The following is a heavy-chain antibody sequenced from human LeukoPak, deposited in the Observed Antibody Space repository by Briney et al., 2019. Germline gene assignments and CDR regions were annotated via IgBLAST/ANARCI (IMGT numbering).Heavy chain of an antibody. J-gene: IGHJ4*02. CDR3: AKPFTARVVVAATV. V-gene: IGHV3-30*18. CDR2: ISYDGSNK. Sequence: GGSLRLSCAASGFTFSSYGMHWVRQAPGKGLEWVAVISYDGSNKYYADSAKGRFTISRDNSKNTLYLQMNSLRAEDTAVYYCAKPFTARVVVAATVWGQGTLVTVSA. D-gene: IGHD2-15*01. CDR1: GFTFSSYG.